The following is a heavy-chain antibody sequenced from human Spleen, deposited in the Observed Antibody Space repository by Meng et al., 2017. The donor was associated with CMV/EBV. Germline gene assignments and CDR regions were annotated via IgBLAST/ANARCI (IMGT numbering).Heavy chain of an antibody. V-gene: IGHV3-30*02. D-gene: IGHD3-3*02. CDR3: AQFSDGY. J-gene: IGHJ4*02. CDR1: GFTVNNNY. CDR2: IRSDGSTK. Sequence: GESLKISCAASGFTVNNNYMTWVRQAPGKGLEWVAFIRSDGSTKYYADSVKGRFTISRDNSKNTLYVQMNSLRPEDMATYYCAQFSDGYWGQGTLVTVSS.